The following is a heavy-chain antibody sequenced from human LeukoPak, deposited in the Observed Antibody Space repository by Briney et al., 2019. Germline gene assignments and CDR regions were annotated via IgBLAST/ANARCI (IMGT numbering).Heavy chain of an antibody. CDR3: AREAYGSGWYVWNTDY. D-gene: IGHD6-19*01. V-gene: IGHV3-7*03. CDR2: IKQDGSEK. CDR1: GFSFSSYW. Sequence: GGSLRLSCAASGFSFSSYWMNWVRQAPGKGLEWVANIKQDGSEKYYVDSVKGRFTISRDNAKNSLYLQMNSLRAEDTAVYYCAREAYGSGWYVWNTDYWGQGTLVTVS. J-gene: IGHJ4*02.